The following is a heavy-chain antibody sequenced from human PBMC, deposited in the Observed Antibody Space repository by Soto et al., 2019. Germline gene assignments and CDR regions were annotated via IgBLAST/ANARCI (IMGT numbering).Heavy chain of an antibody. CDR1: RGYFSSYA. CDR3: APAPVTDATLPFYYHMDV. J-gene: IGHJ6*02. D-gene: IGHD2-21*02. CDR2: IVPQFGTP. V-gene: IGHV1-69*06. Sequence: AASVKVSCKASRGYFSSYAINWVRQAPGQGLEWMGVIVPQFGTPTYAQKFQGRVTMTADKSTSTAYMELTSLRSDDTAVYYCAPAPVTDATLPFYYHMDVWGQGTTVTVSS.